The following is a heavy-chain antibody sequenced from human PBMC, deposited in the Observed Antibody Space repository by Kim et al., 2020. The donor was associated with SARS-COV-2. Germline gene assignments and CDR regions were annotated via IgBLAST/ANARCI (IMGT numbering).Heavy chain of an antibody. J-gene: IGHJ6*02. CDR3: ARRRFGGYYGMDV. D-gene: IGHD3-10*01. Sequence: NPPHRGRVTIAVDTSKNQFSLKLGSVTAADTAVYYCARRRFGGYYGMDVWGQGTTVTVSS. V-gene: IGHV4-31*02.